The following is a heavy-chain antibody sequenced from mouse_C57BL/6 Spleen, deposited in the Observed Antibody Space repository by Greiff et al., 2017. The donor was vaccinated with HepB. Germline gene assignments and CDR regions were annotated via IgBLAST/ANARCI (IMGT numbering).Heavy chain of an antibody. V-gene: IGHV1-69*01. D-gene: IGHD5-1*01. J-gene: IGHJ2*01. CDR1: GYTFTSYW. CDR3: ARSRPTTPDY. CDR2: IDPSDSYT. Sequence: VQLQQPGAELVMPGASVKLSCKASGYTFTSYWMHWVKQRPGQGLEWIGEIDPSDSYTNYNQKFKGKSTLTVDKSSSTAYMQLSSLTSEDSAVYYCARSRPTTPDYWGQGTTLTVSS.